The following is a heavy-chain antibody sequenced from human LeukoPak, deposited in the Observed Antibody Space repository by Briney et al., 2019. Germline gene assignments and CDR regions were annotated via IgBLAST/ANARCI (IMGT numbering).Heavy chain of an antibody. CDR2: IRYDGSNK. CDR3: ARRVAVADNYFDY. V-gene: IGHV3-30*02. Sequence: GGPLRLSCAASGFTFSSYGMHCVRQAPGRGLEWVAFIRYDGSNKYYADSVKDRFTISKDNSKNTLYLQMNSLRAEETPVYYWARRVAVADNYFDYWGPGTLVTVSS. D-gene: IGHD6-19*01. CDR1: GFTFSSYG. J-gene: IGHJ4*02.